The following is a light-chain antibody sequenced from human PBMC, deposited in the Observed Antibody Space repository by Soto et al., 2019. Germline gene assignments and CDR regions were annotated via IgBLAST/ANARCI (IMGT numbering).Light chain of an antibody. CDR1: SSNIGAGYD. J-gene: IGLJ2*01. CDR2: GNS. V-gene: IGLV1-40*01. CDR3: QSYDSSLSAHVV. Sequence: QAVVTQPPSVSGAPGQRVTISCTGSSSNIGAGYDVHWYQQLPGTAPKLLIYGNSNRPSGVPDRFSGSKSGTSASLAITGLQAEDEADYYRQSYDSSLSAHVVFGGGTKLTVL.